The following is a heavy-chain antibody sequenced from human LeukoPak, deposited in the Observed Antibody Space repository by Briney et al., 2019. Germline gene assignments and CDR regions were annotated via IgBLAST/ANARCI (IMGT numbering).Heavy chain of an antibody. J-gene: IGHJ4*02. Sequence: PSETLSLTCAVSGGSISSSSYYWAWIRQPPGKGLEWIGSIYYSGSTYYNPSLKSRVTISVDTSKNQFSLKLSSVTAADTAVYYCARGDITMMYYFDYWGQGTLVTVSS. V-gene: IGHV4-39*07. CDR3: ARGDITMMYYFDY. CDR1: GGSISSSSYY. D-gene: IGHD3-22*01. CDR2: IYYSGST.